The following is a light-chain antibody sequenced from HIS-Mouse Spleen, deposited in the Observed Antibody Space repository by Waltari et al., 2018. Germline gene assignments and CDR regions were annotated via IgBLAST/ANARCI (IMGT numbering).Light chain of an antibody. CDR1: QGINSW. J-gene: IGKJ3*01. CDR2: AAS. V-gene: IGKV1-12*02. Sequence: DIQMTQSPSSVSASVGDRVTITCRANQGINSWLAWDQQQQGKAPKLRIYAASSLQRGVPSRVSGIGSGTDFTLTISSLQPEDFATYYCQQANSFHSFTLFTFGPGTNVDIK. CDR3: QQANSFHSFTLFT.